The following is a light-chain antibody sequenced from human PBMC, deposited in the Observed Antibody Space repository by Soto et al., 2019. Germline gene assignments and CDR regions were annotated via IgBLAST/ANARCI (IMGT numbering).Light chain of an antibody. J-gene: IGLJ2*01. CDR2: DVS. V-gene: IGLV2-14*01. Sequence: QSALTQPASVSGSPGQSITISCTGTSSDVGGYYYVSWYQQHPGTAPKLMIYDVSNRPSGVSNRFSGSKSGNTASLTISGLQAEDDDDYCCSSDTSLSTQVFGGGTKLTVL. CDR3: SSDTSLSTQV. CDR1: SSDVGGYYY.